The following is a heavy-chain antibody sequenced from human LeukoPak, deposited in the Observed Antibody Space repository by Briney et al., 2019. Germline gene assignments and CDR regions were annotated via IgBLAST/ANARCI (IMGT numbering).Heavy chain of an antibody. CDR2: ISSSSSTI. J-gene: IGHJ6*03. CDR1: GFTFSSYS. CDR3: ARGVSAVLWFGEYMDV. D-gene: IGHD3-10*01. Sequence: PGGSLRLSCAASGFTFSSYSMNWVRQAPGKGLEWVSYISSSSSTIYYADSVKGRFTISRDNAKNSLYLQMNSLRAEDTAVYYCARGVSAVLWFGEYMDVWGKGTTVTVSS. V-gene: IGHV3-48*01.